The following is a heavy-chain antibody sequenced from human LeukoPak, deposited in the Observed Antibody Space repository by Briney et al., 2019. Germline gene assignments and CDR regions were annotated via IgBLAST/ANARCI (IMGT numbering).Heavy chain of an antibody. V-gene: IGHV4-34*01. Sequence: SETLSLTCAVYGGSFSGYYWSWIRQPPGKGLEWIGEINHSGSTNYNPSLKSRVTISVDTSKNQFSLKLSSVTAADTAVYYCARSRWYYFDYWGQGTLVTVSS. D-gene: IGHD3-16*01. CDR2: INHSGST. CDR1: GGSFSGYY. CDR3: ARSRWYYFDY. J-gene: IGHJ4*02.